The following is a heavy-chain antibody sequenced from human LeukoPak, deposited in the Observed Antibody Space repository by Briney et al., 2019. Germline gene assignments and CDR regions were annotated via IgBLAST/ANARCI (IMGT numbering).Heavy chain of an antibody. Sequence: EASVKVSCKTSGGTFTSDAISWVRQAPGQGLEWMGGIIHIFDSPNYAQKFQDRLTITTDESTTTAYMELSSLTSDDTAIYYCAVGIVPAAHLDHWGQGTLVTVSS. CDR3: AVGIVPAAHLDH. J-gene: IGHJ4*02. CDR1: GGTFTSDA. D-gene: IGHD2-2*01. V-gene: IGHV1-69*05. CDR2: IIHIFDSP.